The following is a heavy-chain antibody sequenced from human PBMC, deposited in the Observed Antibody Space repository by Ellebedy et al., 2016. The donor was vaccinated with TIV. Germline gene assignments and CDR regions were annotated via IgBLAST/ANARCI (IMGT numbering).Heavy chain of an antibody. Sequence: ASVKVSCXASGYPFPNFGISWVRQAPGQGLEWMGWVSPYNGNTNYAQKFQARVTMTTDTSTSTAYMELRSLRSDDTALYFCARDSDYGGVTNHWYFKLWGRGTRVTVSS. CDR2: VSPYNGNT. D-gene: IGHD4-23*01. J-gene: IGHJ2*01. CDR1: GYPFPNFG. CDR3: ARDSDYGGVTNHWYFKL. V-gene: IGHV1-18*01.